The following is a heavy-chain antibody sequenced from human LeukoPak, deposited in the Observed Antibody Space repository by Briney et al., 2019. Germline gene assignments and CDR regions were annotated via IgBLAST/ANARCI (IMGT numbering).Heavy chain of an antibody. CDR1: GFTFSSYG. J-gene: IGHJ4*02. CDR2: IWYDGSNK. CDR3: AKDRGYSGYFAYYFDY. V-gene: IGHV3-33*06. Sequence: GGSLRLSCAASGFTFSSYGMHWVRQAPGEGLEWVAVIWYDGSNKYYADSVKGRFTISRDNSKNTLYLQMNSLRAEDTAVYYCAKDRGYSGYFAYYFDYWGQGTLVTVSS. D-gene: IGHD5-12*01.